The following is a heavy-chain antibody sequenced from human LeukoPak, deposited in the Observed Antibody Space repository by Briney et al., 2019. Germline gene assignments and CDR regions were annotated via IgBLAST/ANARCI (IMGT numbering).Heavy chain of an antibody. Sequence: PGGSLRLSCAASGFTFSSYSMNWVRQAPGKGLEWVSYISSGSGSIYYADSVKGRFTISRDNAKNSVFLQMNSLRAEDTAVYYCARVRSRSWFDAFDIWGQGTMVTVSS. D-gene: IGHD6-13*01. CDR2: ISSGSGSI. V-gene: IGHV3-48*04. CDR3: ARVRSRSWFDAFDI. CDR1: GFTFSSYS. J-gene: IGHJ3*02.